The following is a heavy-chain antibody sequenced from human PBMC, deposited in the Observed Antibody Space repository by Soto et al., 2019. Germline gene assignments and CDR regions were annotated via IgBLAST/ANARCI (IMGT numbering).Heavy chain of an antibody. J-gene: IGHJ4*01. CDR3: AKWNGYGDV. Sequence: EMQLLESGGGLVQPGGSLRLSCAVSGFSFSTYGVTWVRQAPGKGLEWVCGVSGCSGVTHYADSVKGRFTITGDDSKDTVYLQMHSLRVEDTAVYYCAKWNGYGDVWVQGTLVTVSS. CDR1: GFSFSTYG. V-gene: IGHV3-23*01. CDR2: VSGCSGVT. D-gene: IGHD4-17*01.